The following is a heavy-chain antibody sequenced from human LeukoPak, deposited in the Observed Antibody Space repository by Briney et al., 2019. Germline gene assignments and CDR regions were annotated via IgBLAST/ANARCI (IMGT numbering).Heavy chain of an antibody. CDR2: IYYSGST. Sequence: PSETLSLTCTVSGGSISSYYWSWIRQPPGKGLEWIGYIYYSGSTNYNPSLKSRVTISVDTSKNQFSLKLSSVTAADTAVYCCARHHSYQTFDYWGQGTLVTVSS. CDR3: ARHHSYQTFDY. J-gene: IGHJ4*02. CDR1: GGSISSYY. V-gene: IGHV4-59*08. D-gene: IGHD2-2*01.